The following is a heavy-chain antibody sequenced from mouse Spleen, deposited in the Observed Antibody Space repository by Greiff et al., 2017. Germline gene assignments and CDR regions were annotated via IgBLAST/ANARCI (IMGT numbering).Heavy chain of an antibody. CDR2: INPYNGGT. D-gene: IGHD2-1*01. CDR3: ARHYGNYYWYFDV. J-gene: IGHJ1*01. CDR1: GYTFTDYY. V-gene: IGHV1-19*01. Sequence: EVQLQESGPVLVKPGASVKMSCKASGYTFTDYYMNWVKQSHGKSLEWIGVINPYNGGTSYNQKFKGKATLTVDKSSSTAYMELNSLTSEDSAVYYCARHYGNYYWYFDVWGAGTTVTVSS.